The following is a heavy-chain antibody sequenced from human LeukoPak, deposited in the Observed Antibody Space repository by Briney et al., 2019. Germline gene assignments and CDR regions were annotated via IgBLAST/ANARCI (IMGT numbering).Heavy chain of an antibody. CDR2: INPNSGGT. V-gene: IGHV1-2*02. CDR1: GYTFTANY. Sequence: GASVKVSCKASGYTFTANYMYWVRQAPGQGLEWMGWINPNSGGTNYAQKFQGRVTMTRDTSISTAYMELSRLRPEDTALYYCAKHMRATNTYSFFGLDVWGQGTTVTVSS. CDR3: AKHMRATNTYSFFGLDV. D-gene: IGHD1-26*01. J-gene: IGHJ6*02.